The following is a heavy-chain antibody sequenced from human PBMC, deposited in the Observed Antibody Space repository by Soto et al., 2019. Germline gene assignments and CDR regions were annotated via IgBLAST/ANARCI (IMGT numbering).Heavy chain of an antibody. V-gene: IGHV3-66*01. CDR3: ARERIEAAGTFFDY. CDR1: GFTVSSNY. CDR2: IYSGGST. J-gene: IGHJ4*02. Sequence: EVQLVESGGGLVQPGGSLRLSCAASGFTVSSNYMSWVRQAPGKGLEWVSVIYSGGSTYYADSVKGRFTISRDNSKNTLYLKMNSLRAEDTAVYYCARERIEAAGTFFDYWGQGTLVTVSS. D-gene: IGHD6-13*01.